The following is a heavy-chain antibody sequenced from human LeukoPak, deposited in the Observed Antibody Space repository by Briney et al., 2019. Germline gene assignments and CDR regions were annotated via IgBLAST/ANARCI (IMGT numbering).Heavy chain of an antibody. Sequence: SETLSLTCAVYGGSFSGYYWSWIRQPPGKGLEWIGEINHSGSTNYNPSLKSRVTISVDTSKNQFSLKLSSVTAADTAVYYCARVGIGDIVVVPAPRYGTFDYGGQGTLVTV. D-gene: IGHD2-2*01. V-gene: IGHV4-34*01. CDR3: ARVGIGDIVVVPAPRYGTFDY. CDR2: INHSGST. CDR1: GGSFSGYY. J-gene: IGHJ4*02.